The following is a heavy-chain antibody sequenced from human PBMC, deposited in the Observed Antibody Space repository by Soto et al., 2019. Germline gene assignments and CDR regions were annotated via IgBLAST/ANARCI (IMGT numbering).Heavy chain of an antibody. CDR3: AMGLAAAGPFDY. Sequence: EVQLVESGGGLVQPGGSLRLSCAASGFIFSSHWMHWVRQAPGKGLVGVSHIGPDGSNIWEADSVQGRFTISRDNARNRLYLQMNSLRDEDTAIYYCAMGLAAAGPFDYWGQGTLVTVSS. CDR2: IGPDGSNI. V-gene: IGHV3-74*01. D-gene: IGHD6-13*01. CDR1: GFIFSSHW. J-gene: IGHJ4*02.